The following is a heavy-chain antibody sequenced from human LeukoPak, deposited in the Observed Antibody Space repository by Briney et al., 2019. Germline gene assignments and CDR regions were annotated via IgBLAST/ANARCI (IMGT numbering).Heavy chain of an antibody. Sequence: SGTLSLTCAVSGGSISSSNWWSWVRQPPGKGLEWIGEIYHSGSTNYNPSLKSRLTISADTSKNQFSLTLTSVTAADTAVYYCARDRGVGVLPAPPFDFWGQGTLVTVSS. CDR3: ARDRGVGVLPAPPFDF. J-gene: IGHJ4*02. D-gene: IGHD3-10*01. CDR1: GGSISSSNW. V-gene: IGHV4-4*02. CDR2: IYHSGST.